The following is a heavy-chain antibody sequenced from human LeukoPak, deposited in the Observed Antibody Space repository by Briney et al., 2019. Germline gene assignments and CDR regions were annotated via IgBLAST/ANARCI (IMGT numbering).Heavy chain of an antibody. J-gene: IGHJ4*02. V-gene: IGHV1-2*02. CDR2: INPNSGGT. D-gene: IGHD6-13*01. Sequence: AASVKVSCKASGYTFTGYYMHWVRQAPGQGLEWMGWINPNSGGTNYAQKFQGRVTMTRDTSISTAYIELSRLRSDDTAVYYCARDFRIAAHYFDYWGQGTLVTVSS. CDR3: ARDFRIAAHYFDY. CDR1: GYTFTGYY.